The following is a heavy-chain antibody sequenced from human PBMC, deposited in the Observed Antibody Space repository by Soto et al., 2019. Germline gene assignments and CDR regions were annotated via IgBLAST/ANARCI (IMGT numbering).Heavy chain of an antibody. CDR1: GFTFNSYS. CDR2: ISSSSSTI. CDR3: AREEGYCSSTSCYGLFDY. J-gene: IGHJ4*02. D-gene: IGHD2-2*01. V-gene: IGHV3-48*01. Sequence: PGGSLRLSCAASGFTFNSYSMNWVRKAPGKGLEWVSYISSSSSTIYYADSVKGRFTISRDNAKNSLYLQMNSLRAEDTAVYYCAREEGYCSSTSCYGLFDYWGQGTLVTVSS.